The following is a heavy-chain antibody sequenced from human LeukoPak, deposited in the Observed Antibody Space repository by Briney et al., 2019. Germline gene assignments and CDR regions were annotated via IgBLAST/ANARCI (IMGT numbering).Heavy chain of an antibody. CDR1: GGSISSYY. D-gene: IGHD2/OR15-2a*01. J-gene: IGHJ5*02. Sequence: SETLSLTCTVSGGSISSYYWSWIRQPPGKGLEWIGYIYYSGSTNYNPSLKSRVTISVDTSKNQFSLKPSSVTAADTAVYYCARAKLSNWFDPWGQGTLVTVSS. CDR3: ARAKLSNWFDP. CDR2: IYYSGST. V-gene: IGHV4-59*01.